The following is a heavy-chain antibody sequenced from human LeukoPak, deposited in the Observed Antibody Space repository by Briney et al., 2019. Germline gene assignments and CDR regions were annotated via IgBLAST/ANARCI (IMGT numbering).Heavy chain of an antibody. V-gene: IGHV4-4*07. CDR2: IYSTGII. Sequence: SETLSLTCSVSGGSITNYYWSWTRQSAGKGLEWIGRIYSTGIITYNPSLKSRVTMSVDTSKNQLSLRLISVTAADTAVYYCTRDSGTSGEVKFDPWGQGSLVTVSS. D-gene: IGHD3-10*01. CDR1: GGSITNYY. CDR3: TRDSGTSGEVKFDP. J-gene: IGHJ5*02.